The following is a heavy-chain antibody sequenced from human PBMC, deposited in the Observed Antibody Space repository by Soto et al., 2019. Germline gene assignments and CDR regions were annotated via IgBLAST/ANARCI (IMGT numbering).Heavy chain of an antibody. J-gene: IGHJ4*02. CDR1: GGSISSNNW. V-gene: IGHV4-4*02. Sequence: QVQLQESGPGLVKPSGTLSLTCAVSGGSISSNNWWSWVRQPPGKGLEWIGEIFQSGSTYYSPSLRIRVTISVDKSKNQFSLKLTSVTAADTSVYYCARVYSGSYSDYWGQGTLVTVSS. D-gene: IGHD1-26*01. CDR3: ARVYSGSYSDY. CDR2: IFQSGST.